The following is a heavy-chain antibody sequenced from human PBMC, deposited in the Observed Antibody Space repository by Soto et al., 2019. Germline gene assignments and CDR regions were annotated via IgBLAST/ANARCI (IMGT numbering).Heavy chain of an antibody. CDR2: IYPGDSDT. J-gene: IGHJ6*02. V-gene: IGHV5-51*01. CDR3: ARPGSGEMATIDYYYYGMDV. D-gene: IGHD5-12*01. CDR1: GYSFTSYW. Sequence: GESLKISCKGSGYSFTSYWIGWVRQMPGKGLEWMGIIYPGDSDTRYSPSFQGQVTISADKSISTAYLQWSSLKASDTAMYYCARPGSGEMATIDYYYYGMDVWGQGTTVTVSS.